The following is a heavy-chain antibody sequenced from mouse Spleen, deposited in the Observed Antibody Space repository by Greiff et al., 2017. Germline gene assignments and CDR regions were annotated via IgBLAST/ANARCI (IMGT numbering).Heavy chain of an antibody. J-gene: IGHJ2*01. CDR1: GYSITSDY. D-gene: IGHD4-1*01. V-gene: IGHV3-8*01. CDR3: ARYRDWGSFDY. CDR2: INSIGGT. Sequence: EVKLQESGPGLAKPSQTLSLTCSVTGYSITSDYWNWIRRFPGNKLEYMGYINSIGGTYYNPSLESRISITRDTSKNQFYLQLLSVTTEDTATYYCARYRDWGSFDYWGQGTTLTVSS.